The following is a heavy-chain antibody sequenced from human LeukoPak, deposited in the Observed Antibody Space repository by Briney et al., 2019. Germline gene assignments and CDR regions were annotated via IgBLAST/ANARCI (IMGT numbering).Heavy chain of an antibody. CDR3: ARDEGSSLNY. D-gene: IGHD6-13*01. V-gene: IGHV4-30-4*08. CDR2: IYYSGST. Sequence: SETLSLTCSVSGGSISGSGFHWGWIRQPPGKGLEWIGYIYYSGSTYYNPSLKSRVTISVDTSKNQFSLKLSSVTAADTAVYYCARDEGSSLNYWGQGTLVTVSS. J-gene: IGHJ4*02. CDR1: GGSISGSGFH.